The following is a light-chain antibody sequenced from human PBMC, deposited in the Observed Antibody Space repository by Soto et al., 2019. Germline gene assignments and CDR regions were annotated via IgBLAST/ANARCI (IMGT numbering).Light chain of an antibody. J-gene: IGKJ4*01. V-gene: IGKV1-5*03. CDR1: QSISSW. CDR3: QSGVT. Sequence: DIQMTQSPSTLSASVGDRVTITCRASQSISSWLAWYQQKPGKAPKLLIYQPSSLQSGVPSRFSGSGSRTEFTLTISSLQPDDFATYYCQSGVTFGGGTKVEIK. CDR2: QPS.